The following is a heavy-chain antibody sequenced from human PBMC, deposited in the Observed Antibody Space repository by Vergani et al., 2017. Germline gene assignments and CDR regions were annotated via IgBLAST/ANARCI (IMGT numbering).Heavy chain of an antibody. CDR3: ARSIAAAGPQDY. Sequence: QVQLQESGPGLVKPSETLSLTCTVSGYSISSGYYWGWIRQPPGKGLEWIGSIYHSGSTYYNPSLKSRVTISVDPSKNQFSLKLSSVTAADTAVYYCARSIAAAGPQDYWGQGTLVTVSS. CDR1: GYSISSGYY. D-gene: IGHD6-13*01. CDR2: IYHSGST. V-gene: IGHV4-38-2*02. J-gene: IGHJ4*02.